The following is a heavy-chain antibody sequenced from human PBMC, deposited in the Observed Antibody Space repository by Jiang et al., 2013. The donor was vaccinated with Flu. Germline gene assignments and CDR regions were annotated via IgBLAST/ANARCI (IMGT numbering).Heavy chain of an antibody. J-gene: IGHJ5*02. D-gene: IGHD5-18*01. Sequence: PGLVKPSETLSLICTVSGASIQGTNYHWAWIRQPPGKGLEWIGSVHYTGSTNSNPSLKSRVTVSVDTSNNQFSLNLTSVTAADTAVYYCARRTGTPMAHRKTPNWFAPWGQGTLVTVSS. CDR3: ARRTGTPMAHRKTPNWFAP. CDR1: GASIQGTNYH. V-gene: IGHV4-39*01. CDR2: VHYTGST.